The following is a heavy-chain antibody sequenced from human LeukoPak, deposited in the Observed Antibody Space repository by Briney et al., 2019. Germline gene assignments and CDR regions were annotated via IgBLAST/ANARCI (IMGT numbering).Heavy chain of an antibody. CDR2: INHSGST. J-gene: IGHJ4*02. D-gene: IGHD3-22*01. V-gene: IGHV4-34*01. CDR3: ARGNPYDSSGYVDY. CDR1: GGSFSGYY. Sequence: SETLSLTCAVYGGSFSGYYWSWIRQPPGKGLEWIGEINHSGSTNYNPSLKSRVTISVDMSKNQFSLKLSSVTAADTAVYYCARGNPYDSSGYVDYWGQGTLVTVSS.